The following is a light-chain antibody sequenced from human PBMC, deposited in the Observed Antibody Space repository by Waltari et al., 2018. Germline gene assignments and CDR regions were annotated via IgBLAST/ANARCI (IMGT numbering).Light chain of an antibody. J-gene: IGKJ4*01. Sequence: DIQMTQSPSSLSASVGDRVTITCRASQSISSYLNWYQQKPGKAPKLLIYAASSLQSGVPSRFSGSAHGTDFTIQLRSLHTEDFATYYCQQSYSTPLTFGGGTKVEIK. V-gene: IGKV1-39*01. CDR3: QQSYSTPLT. CDR2: AAS. CDR1: QSISSY.